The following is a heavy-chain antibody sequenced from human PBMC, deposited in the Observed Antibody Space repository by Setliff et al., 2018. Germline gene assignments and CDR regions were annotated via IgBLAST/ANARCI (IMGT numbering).Heavy chain of an antibody. D-gene: IGHD3-22*01. V-gene: IGHV4-4*02. CDR2: IYHSGST. J-gene: IGHJ4*02. CDR3: ARGGSYYDSSGPIDDY. Sequence: SETLSLTCAVSGGSISSSNWWSWVRQPPGKGLEWIGEIYHSGSTNYNPSLKSRVTISVDKSKNQFSLKLSSVTAADTAVYYRARGGSYYDSSGPIDDYWGQGTLVTVSS. CDR1: GGSISSSNW.